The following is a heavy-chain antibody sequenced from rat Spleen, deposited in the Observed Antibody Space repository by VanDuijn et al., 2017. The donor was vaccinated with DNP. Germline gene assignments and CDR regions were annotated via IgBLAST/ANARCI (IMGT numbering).Heavy chain of an antibody. CDR3: AKSPTGYPMDA. J-gene: IGHJ4*01. V-gene: IGHV5-58*01. D-gene: IGHD3-4*01. Sequence: EVQLVETGGGLVQPGRSLKLSCVASGFTFSSFWMYWIRQAPGKGLEWVAAINTDGGSTYCPDSVKGRFTISRDNAENTVYLQMNSLRSEDTATYYCAKSPTGYPMDAWGQGTSVTVSS. CDR2: INTDGGST. CDR1: GFTFSSFW.